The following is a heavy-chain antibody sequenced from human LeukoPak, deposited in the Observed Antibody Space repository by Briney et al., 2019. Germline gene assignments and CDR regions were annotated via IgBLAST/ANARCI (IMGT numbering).Heavy chain of an antibody. J-gene: IGHJ4*02. CDR2: MYYDGVSK. CDR1: GFTFSSYG. V-gene: IGHV3-33*01. CDR3: ARDYYCSGGSCLYFDH. D-gene: IGHD2-15*01. Sequence: GGSLRLSCAASGFTFSSYGMHLVRQAPGKGLEWVAVMYYDGVSKYYADSVKGLFTISIDNSHNPLYLQMNSLRVEDTAVYYCARDYYCSGGSCLYFDHWGQGTLVTVSS.